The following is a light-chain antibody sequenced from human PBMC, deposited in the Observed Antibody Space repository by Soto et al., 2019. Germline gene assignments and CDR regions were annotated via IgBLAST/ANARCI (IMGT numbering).Light chain of an antibody. J-gene: IGKJ2*01. Sequence: EIVLTQSPATLSLSPGERATLSCRASQSVSSYLAWYQQKPGQAPRLLIYDASNRATGIPARFSGSGSGTDVTLTISSLEPEDFAVYYCQQRSNWPYTCGQGTNLEIQ. CDR2: DAS. CDR1: QSVSSY. V-gene: IGKV3-11*01. CDR3: QQRSNWPYT.